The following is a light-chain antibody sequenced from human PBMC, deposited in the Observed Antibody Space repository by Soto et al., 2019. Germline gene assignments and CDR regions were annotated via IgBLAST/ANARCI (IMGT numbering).Light chain of an antibody. J-gene: IGLJ2*01. CDR3: SSYTSSNTLI. CDR2: DVS. CDR1: SSDVGGYNY. Sequence: QSVLTQPASVSGSPGQSITISCTGTSSDVGGYNYVSWYQQHPGKAPKLMICDVSSRPSGVSNRFSGSKSGNTASLTISGLQAEDEADYYCSSYTSSNTLIFGGGTKVTVL. V-gene: IGLV2-14*01.